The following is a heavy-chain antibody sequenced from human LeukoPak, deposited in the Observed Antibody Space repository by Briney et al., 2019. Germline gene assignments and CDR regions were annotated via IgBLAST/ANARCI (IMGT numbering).Heavy chain of an antibody. CDR1: GFSLSTSGVC. Sequence: SGPALVKPTQTLTLTCTFSGFSLSTSGVCVSWIRQPPGKALEWLARLDWDDDKYYSTSLKTRLTISKDTSKNQVVLTMTNMDPVDTATYYCARIREYCSGGTCYRGSYYFDYWGQGTLVTVSS. CDR3: ARIREYCSGGTCYRGSYYFDY. J-gene: IGHJ4*02. V-gene: IGHV2-70*11. CDR2: LDWDDDK. D-gene: IGHD2-15*01.